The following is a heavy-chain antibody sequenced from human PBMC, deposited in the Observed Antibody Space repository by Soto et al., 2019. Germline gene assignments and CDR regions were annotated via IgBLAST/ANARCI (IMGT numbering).Heavy chain of an antibody. D-gene: IGHD2-2*01. J-gene: IGHJ6*03. CDR1: GGSFSGYY. CDR3: ARKTPIVVVPAATPYYYYYYYMDV. Sequence: PSETLSLTCAVYGGSFSGYYWSWIRQPPGKGLEWIGEINHSGSTNYNPSLKSRVTISVDTSKNQFSLKLSSVTAADTAVYYCARKTPIVVVPAATPYYYYYYYMDVWGKGTTVTVSS. V-gene: IGHV4-34*01. CDR2: INHSGST.